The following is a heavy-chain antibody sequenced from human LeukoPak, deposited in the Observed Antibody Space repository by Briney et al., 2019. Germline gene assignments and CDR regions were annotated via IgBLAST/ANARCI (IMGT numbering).Heavy chain of an antibody. CDR3: ARRQTGDDTVGY. J-gene: IGHJ4*02. CDR1: GYTFTCYY. D-gene: IGHD7-27*01. V-gene: IGHV1-2*02. CDR2: INPNSGGT. Sequence: ASVKVSCKASGYTFTCYYMHWVRQAPGQGLEWMGWINPNSGGTNYAQKFQGRVTMTRDTSISTAYMELSRLRSDDTAVYYCARRQTGDDTVGYWGQGTLVTVSS.